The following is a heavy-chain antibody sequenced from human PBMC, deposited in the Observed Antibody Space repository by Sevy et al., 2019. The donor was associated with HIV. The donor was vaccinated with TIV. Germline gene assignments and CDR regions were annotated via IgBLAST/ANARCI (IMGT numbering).Heavy chain of an antibody. V-gene: IGHV4-34*01. CDR3: ARHCSSTSCFHAFDI. CDR1: GGSFSGYY. CDR2: INHSGST. J-gene: IGHJ3*02. Sequence: SETRSLTCAVYGGSFSGYYWSWIRQPPGKGLEWIGEINHSGSTNYNPSLKSRVTISVDTSKNQFSLKLSSVTAADTAVYYCARHCSSTSCFHAFDIWGQGTMVTVSS. D-gene: IGHD2-2*01.